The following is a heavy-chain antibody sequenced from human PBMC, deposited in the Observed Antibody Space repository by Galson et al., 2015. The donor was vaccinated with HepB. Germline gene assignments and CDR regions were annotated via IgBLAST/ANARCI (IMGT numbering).Heavy chain of an antibody. CDR2: INTNTGNP. CDR3: ARGVWGLAVAANIPSLYYYYYGMDV. D-gene: IGHD6-19*01. J-gene: IGHJ6*02. V-gene: IGHV7-4-1*02. Sequence: SVKVSCKASGYTFTSYAMNWVRQAPGQGLEWMGWINTNTGNPTYAQGFTGRFVFSLDTSVSTAYLQISSLKAEDTAVYYCARGVWGLAVAANIPSLYYYYYGMDVWGQGTTVTVSS. CDR1: GYTFTSYA.